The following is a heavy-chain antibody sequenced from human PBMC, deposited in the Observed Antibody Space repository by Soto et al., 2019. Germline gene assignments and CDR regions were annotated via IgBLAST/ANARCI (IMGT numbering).Heavy chain of an antibody. CDR1: GFTFINAW. CDR3: PSREEQWLVVYYY. Sequence: EVQLVESGGRLVKPGGSLRLSCAASGFTFINAWMSWVRQAPGKGLEWVGRIKSKTDGGTTDYAAPVKGRFTISRADSEHTLYLQMNSLNTEAPAVYYCPSREEQWLVVYYYWGQVTLVTVS. J-gene: IGHJ4*02. D-gene: IGHD6-19*01. V-gene: IGHV3-15*01. CDR2: IKSKTDGGTT.